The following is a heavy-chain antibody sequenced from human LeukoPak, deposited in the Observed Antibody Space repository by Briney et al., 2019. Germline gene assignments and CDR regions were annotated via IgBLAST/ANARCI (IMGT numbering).Heavy chain of an antibody. CDR1: GGSISSYY. J-gene: IGHJ4*02. CDR2: IYYSGST. Sequence: SETLSLACTVSGGSISSYYWSWIRQPPGKGLEWIGYIYYSGSTNYNPSLKSRVTISVDTSKNQFSLKLSSVTAADTAVYYCARERGYETFDYWGQGTLVTVSS. D-gene: IGHD5-12*01. CDR3: ARERGYETFDY. V-gene: IGHV4-59*01.